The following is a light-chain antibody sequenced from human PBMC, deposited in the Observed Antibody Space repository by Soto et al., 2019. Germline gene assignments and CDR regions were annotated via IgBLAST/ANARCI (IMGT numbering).Light chain of an antibody. CDR2: GAS. CDR3: QQYKNWPYT. CDR1: QSVSSN. V-gene: IGKV3-15*01. J-gene: IGKJ2*01. Sequence: EIVMTQSPATLSVSPGERATLSCRASQSVSSNLAWYQQKPGQAPRLLIYGASTRATGIPARFSGSGSGTEFTLTISSLQSEDCAVYYCQQYKNWPYTFGQGTKREIK.